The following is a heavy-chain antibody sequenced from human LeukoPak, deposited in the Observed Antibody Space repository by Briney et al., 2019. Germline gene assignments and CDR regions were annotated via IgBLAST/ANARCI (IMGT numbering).Heavy chain of an antibody. CDR3: ARGTYGYYMDV. CDR2: IYRSGRT. J-gene: IGHJ6*03. Sequence: SETLSLTRSGSNYYISNSLYWGWLRQPPGKGLEWIGSIYRSGRTFYNPSLKSRVTISLDTPKNPFSLKLSSVTAADTAVYFCARGTYGYYMDVWGKGTTVTVSS. D-gene: IGHD4-17*01. CDR1: NYYISNSLY. V-gene: IGHV4-38-2*02.